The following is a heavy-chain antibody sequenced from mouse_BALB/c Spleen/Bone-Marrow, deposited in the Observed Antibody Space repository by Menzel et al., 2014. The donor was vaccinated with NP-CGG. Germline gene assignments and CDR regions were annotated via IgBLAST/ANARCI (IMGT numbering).Heavy chain of an antibody. Sequence: QVQLQQSGPGLVAPSQSLSITCTVSGFSLXGYGVNWVRQPPGKGLEWLGIIWGDRNTDYNSALKSRLSISKDNSKSQVFLKMNSLQTDDTARYFCARVGYGNYSYYFDYWGQGTTLTVSS. D-gene: IGHD2-1*01. V-gene: IGHV2-6-7*01. CDR1: GFSLXGYG. CDR2: IWGDRNT. CDR3: ARVGYGNYSYYFDY. J-gene: IGHJ2*01.